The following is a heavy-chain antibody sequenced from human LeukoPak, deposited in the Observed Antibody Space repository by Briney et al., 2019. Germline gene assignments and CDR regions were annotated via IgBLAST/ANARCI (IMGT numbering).Heavy chain of an antibody. D-gene: IGHD5-12*01. CDR2: IYYSGST. V-gene: IGHV4-59*01. CDR1: GGSISSYY. Sequence: SETLSLTCTVSGGSISSYYWSWIRQPPGKGLEWIGYIYYSGSTNYNPSLKSRVTISVDTSKNQFSLKLSSVTAADTAVYYCARDPGYSGYGFDYWGQGTLVTVSS. J-gene: IGHJ4*01. CDR3: ARDPGYSGYGFDY.